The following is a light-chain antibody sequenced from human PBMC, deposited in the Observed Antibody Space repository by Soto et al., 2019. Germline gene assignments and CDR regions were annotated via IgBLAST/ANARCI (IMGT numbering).Light chain of an antibody. CDR3: QQRSNWPRT. V-gene: IGKV3-11*01. Sequence: EIVLTQSPATLSLSPGEGATLSCRASQSVSTSLAWYQQKPGQAPRLLIYDASNRATGIPARFSGSGSGTDFTLTISSLEPEDFAVYYCQQRSNWPRTFGQGTKLEIK. CDR2: DAS. J-gene: IGKJ2*01. CDR1: QSVSTS.